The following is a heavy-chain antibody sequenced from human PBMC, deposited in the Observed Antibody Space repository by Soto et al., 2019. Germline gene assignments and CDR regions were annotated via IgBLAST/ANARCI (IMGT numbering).Heavy chain of an antibody. CDR1: GASISGFY. J-gene: IGHJ4*02. V-gene: IGHV4-4*07. Sequence: SETLSLTCTVPGASISGFYWSWVRQPAGKGLEWIGRIYGSGATKYNPSLRNRVTMSVDTSTDQYSLNLASMTAADTAVYFCARGPFCGNDCYFDVWGQGTQVTVSS. CDR3: ARGPFCGNDCYFDV. CDR2: IYGSGAT. D-gene: IGHD2-21*02.